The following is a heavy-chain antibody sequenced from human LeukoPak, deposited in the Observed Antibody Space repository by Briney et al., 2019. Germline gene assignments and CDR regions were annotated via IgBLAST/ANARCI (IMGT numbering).Heavy chain of an antibody. Sequence: GSLRLSCAASGFTFSSYAMHWVRQTPGKGLEWVAVISYDGSNKYYADSVKGRFTISRDNSKNTLYLQMKSLRAEDTAVYYCARDPYYSGYDSFAGYWGQGTLVTVSS. CDR3: ARDPYYSGYDSFAGY. CDR1: GFTFSSYA. J-gene: IGHJ4*02. V-gene: IGHV3-30-3*01. CDR2: ISYDGSNK. D-gene: IGHD5-12*01.